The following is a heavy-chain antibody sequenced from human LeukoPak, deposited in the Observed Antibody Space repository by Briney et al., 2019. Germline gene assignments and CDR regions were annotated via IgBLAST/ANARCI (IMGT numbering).Heavy chain of an antibody. D-gene: IGHD3-22*01. V-gene: IGHV4-38-2*02. CDR1: GYSISSGYY. CDR2: IYHSGST. CDR3: ARDRRGSGYYYAISPKGWFDP. J-gene: IGHJ5*02. Sequence: SETLSLTCTVSGYSISSGYYWGWIRQPPGKGLEWIGSIYHSGSTNYNPSLKSRVTISVDTSKNQFSLKLSSVTAADTAVYYCARDRRGSGYYYAISPKGWFDPWGQGTLVTVSS.